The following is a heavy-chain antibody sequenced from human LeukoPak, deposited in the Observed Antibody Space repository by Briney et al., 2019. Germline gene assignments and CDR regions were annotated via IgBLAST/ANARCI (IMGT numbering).Heavy chain of an antibody. D-gene: IGHD5-18*01. CDR1: GFTFDDYA. V-gene: IGHV3-9*03. J-gene: IGHJ2*01. Sequence: GGSPRLSCAASGFTFDDYAMHWVRQAPGKGLEWVSGISWNSGSIGYADSVKGRFTISRDNAKNSLCLQMNSLRAEDMALYYCAKEGDTAMAPLDLWGRGTLVTVSS. CDR3: AKEGDTAMAPLDL. CDR2: ISWNSGSI.